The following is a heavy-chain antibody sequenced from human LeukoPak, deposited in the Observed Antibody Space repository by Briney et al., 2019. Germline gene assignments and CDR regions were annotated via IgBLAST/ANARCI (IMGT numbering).Heavy chain of an antibody. CDR2: ISSSSSYI. V-gene: IGHV3-21*01. Sequence: GGSLRLSCAASGFTFSSFSMNWVRQAPGKGLEWVSSISSSSSYIYYVDSVKGRFTISRDNAKNSLYLQMNSLRAEDTAVYYCARTTIAVAGGFYYFDYWGQGTLVTVSS. CDR3: ARTTIAVAGGFYYFDY. J-gene: IGHJ4*02. CDR1: GFTFSSFS. D-gene: IGHD6-19*01.